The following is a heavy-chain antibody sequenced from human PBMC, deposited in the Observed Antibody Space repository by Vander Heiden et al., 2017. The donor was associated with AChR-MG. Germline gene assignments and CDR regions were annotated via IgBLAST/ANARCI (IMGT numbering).Heavy chain of an antibody. Sequence: EVQLVESGGGLVKPGGSLRLSCAASGFTFSSYSMNWVRQAPGKGLEWVSSIGSSSSYIYYADSVKGRFTISRDNAKNSLYLQMNSLRAEDTAVYYCARDSSITMVQGVTYAFDIWGQGTMVTVSS. CDR2: IGSSSSYI. J-gene: IGHJ3*02. CDR3: ARDSSITMVQGVTYAFDI. D-gene: IGHD3-10*01. CDR1: GFTFSSYS. V-gene: IGHV3-21*01.